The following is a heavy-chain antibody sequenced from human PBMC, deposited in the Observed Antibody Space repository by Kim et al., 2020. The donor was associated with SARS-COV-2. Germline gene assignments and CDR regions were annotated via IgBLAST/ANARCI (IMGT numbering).Heavy chain of an antibody. CDR2: IHGSGSC. CDR1: GGSISSPNW. J-gene: IGHJ5*02. Sequence: SETLSLTCAVSGGSISSPNWWIWVRQPPGKGLEWIGAIHGSGSCDYNPSPKSRVTMSVDKSKHQFSLKLTSVTAADTAVYYCARCPVDSLSLRFDPWGQG. CDR3: ARCPVDSLSLRFDP. V-gene: IGHV4-4*02. D-gene: IGHD3-22*01.